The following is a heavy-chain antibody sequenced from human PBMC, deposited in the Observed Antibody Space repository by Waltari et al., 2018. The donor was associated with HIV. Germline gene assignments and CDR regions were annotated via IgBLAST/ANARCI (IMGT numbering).Heavy chain of an antibody. V-gene: IGHV4-61*02. Sequence: QVHLQESGPGLVKPSQTLSLTCTVPGGSISSGSYYWSWIRQPAGKGLEWIGRIYTSGSTNYNPSLKSRVTISVDTSMNQFSLKLSSVTAADTAVYYCARRGIQLWFYAFDIWGQGTMVTVSS. J-gene: IGHJ3*02. CDR3: ARRGIQLWFYAFDI. CDR1: GGSISSGSYY. D-gene: IGHD5-18*01. CDR2: IYTSGST.